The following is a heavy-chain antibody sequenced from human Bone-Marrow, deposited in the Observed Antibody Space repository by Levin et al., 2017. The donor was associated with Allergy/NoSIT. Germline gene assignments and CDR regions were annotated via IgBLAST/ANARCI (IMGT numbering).Heavy chain of an antibody. CDR2: IYYSGST. Sequence: SETLSLTCTVSGGSISSSSYYWGWIRQPPGKGLEWIGSIYYSGSTYYNPSLKSRVTISVDTSKNQFSLKLSSVTAADTAVYYCARYDYGEVFDYWGQGTLVTVSS. V-gene: IGHV4-39*01. CDR1: GGSISSSSYY. D-gene: IGHD4-17*01. J-gene: IGHJ4*02. CDR3: ARYDYGEVFDY.